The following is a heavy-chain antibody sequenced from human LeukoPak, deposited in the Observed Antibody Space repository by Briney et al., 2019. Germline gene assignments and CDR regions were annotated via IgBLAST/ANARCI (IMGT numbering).Heavy chain of an antibody. Sequence: SVKVSCKASGGTFSSYAISWVRQAPGQGLEWMGGIIPIFGTANYAQKFQGRVTITTDESTSTAYKELSSLRSEDTAVYYCARGYYGGSLAIDYWGQGTLVTVSS. D-gene: IGHD3-10*01. CDR1: GGTFSSYA. CDR2: IIPIFGTA. J-gene: IGHJ4*02. CDR3: ARGYYGGSLAIDY. V-gene: IGHV1-69*05.